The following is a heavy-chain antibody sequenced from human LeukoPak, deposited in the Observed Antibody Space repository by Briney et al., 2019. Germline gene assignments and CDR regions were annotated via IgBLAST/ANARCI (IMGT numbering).Heavy chain of an antibody. CDR1: GGYFSGYH. J-gene: IGHJ4*02. D-gene: IGHD6-13*01. CDR2: INHSGST. Sequence: SETLSLTCAVYGGYFSGYHWSWIRQPPGKGLEWIGEINHSGSTNYNPSLKSRVTISVDTSKNQFSLKLSSVTAADTAVYYCARPRGAAAGWGQGTLVSVSS. CDR3: ARPRGAAAG. V-gene: IGHV4-34*01.